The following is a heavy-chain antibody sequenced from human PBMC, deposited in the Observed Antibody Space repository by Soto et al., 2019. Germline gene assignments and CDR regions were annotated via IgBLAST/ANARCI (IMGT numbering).Heavy chain of an antibody. CDR1: GDSVSSGSY. V-gene: IGHV4-61*01. Sequence: SETLSLTCTVSGDSVSSGSYWAWIRQPPGEGLEWIGYVYNIGSTNYNPSFKSRVSISVDTSKNQFSLKLSSVTAADTAVYYCGRTDSNGSWAAWYWGQGTLVSVSS. CDR3: GRTDSNGSWAAWY. J-gene: IGHJ4*02. CDR2: VYNIGST. D-gene: IGHD3-22*01.